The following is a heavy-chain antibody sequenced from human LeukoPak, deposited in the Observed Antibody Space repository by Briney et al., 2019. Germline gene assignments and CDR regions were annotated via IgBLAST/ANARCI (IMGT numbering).Heavy chain of an antibody. CDR2: ISSSGSTI. D-gene: IGHD3-10*01. CDR3: ARDCAYRSGIWYYYYMDV. Sequence: PGGSLRLSCAASGFTFSDYYMSWIRQAPGKGLEWVSYISSSGSTIYYADSVKGRFIISRDNAKNSLYLQMNSLRAEDTAMYYCARDCAYRSGIWYYYYMDVWRKGTTVTVSS. V-gene: IGHV3-11*04. CDR1: GFTFSDYY. J-gene: IGHJ6*03.